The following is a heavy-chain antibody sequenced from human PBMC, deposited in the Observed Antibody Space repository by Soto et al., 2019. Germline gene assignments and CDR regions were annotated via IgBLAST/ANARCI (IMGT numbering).Heavy chain of an antibody. D-gene: IGHD1-26*01. CDR3: ARGRRWGAFPSPGYYFDY. V-gene: IGHV4-34*01. J-gene: IGHJ4*02. Sequence: PSETLSLTCAVYGGSFSGYYWSWIRQPPGKGLEWIGEINHSGSTNYNPSLKSRVTISVDTSKNQFSLKLSSVTAADTAVYYCARGRRWGAFPSPGYYFDYWGQGTLVTVSS. CDR2: INHSGST. CDR1: GGSFSGYY.